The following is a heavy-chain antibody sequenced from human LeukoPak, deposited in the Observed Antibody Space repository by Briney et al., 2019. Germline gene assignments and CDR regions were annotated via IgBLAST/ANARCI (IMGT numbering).Heavy chain of an antibody. D-gene: IGHD6-19*01. CDR1: GFTFSSYS. CDR3: AREMGWYFDY. J-gene: IGHJ4*02. V-gene: IGHV3-21*01. Sequence: GGSLRLSCAASGFTFSSYSMSWVRQAPGKGLEWVSSISSSSSYIHYADSVKGRFTISRDNAKNSLYLQMNSLRAEDTAVYYCAREMGWYFDYWGQGTLVTVSS. CDR2: ISSSSSYI.